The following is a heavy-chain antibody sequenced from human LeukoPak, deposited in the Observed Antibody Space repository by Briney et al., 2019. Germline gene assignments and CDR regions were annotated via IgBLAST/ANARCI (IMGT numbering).Heavy chain of an antibody. CDR2: ISYDGSNK. CDR1: GFTFSSYG. V-gene: IGHV3-30*18. J-gene: IGHJ4*02. CDR3: AKDHLDYDILTGLDY. Sequence: GRSLRLSCAASGFTFSSYGMHWVCQAPGKGLEWVAVISYDGSNKYYADSVKGRFTISRDNSKNTLYLQMNSLRAEDTAVYYCAKDHLDYDILTGLDYWGQGTLVTVSS. D-gene: IGHD3-9*01.